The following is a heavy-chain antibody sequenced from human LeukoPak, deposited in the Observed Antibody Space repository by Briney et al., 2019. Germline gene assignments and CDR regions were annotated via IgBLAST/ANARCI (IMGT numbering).Heavy chain of an antibody. D-gene: IGHD1-1*01. V-gene: IGHV3-15*07. Sequence: PGGSLRLSCAASGFTFSSAWMNWFRQAPGKGLEWVGRNKKKYGDMTTEYAVPEKDRITTTRDDSKDRTYLQMNTLKIEDTAVYFCTPGMSTPDNDGYWGLGNLVTVSS. CDR3: TPGMSTPDNDGY. CDR1: GFTFSSAW. CDR2: NKKKYGDMTT. J-gene: IGHJ4*02.